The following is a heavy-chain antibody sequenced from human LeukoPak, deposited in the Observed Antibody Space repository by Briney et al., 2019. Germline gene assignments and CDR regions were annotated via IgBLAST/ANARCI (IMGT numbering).Heavy chain of an antibody. D-gene: IGHD3-9*01. V-gene: IGHV3-7*01. CDR1: GFSFRRYW. J-gene: IGHJ5*02. Sequence: GGSLRLSCAATGFSFRRYWMNWVRQAPGKGLEWLAIIKRDGSEKHYKGSVEGRFTISRDNAKNSLHLQMNSLRAEDTAVYYCAGGSGYLITSWGQGTLVTVSS. CDR3: AGGSGYLITS. CDR2: IKRDGSEK.